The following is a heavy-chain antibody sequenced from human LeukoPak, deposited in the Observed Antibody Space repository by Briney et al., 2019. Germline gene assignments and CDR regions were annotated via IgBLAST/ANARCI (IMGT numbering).Heavy chain of an antibody. CDR3: ATDGYCSGGSRYSYDN. V-gene: IGHV3-15*01. CDR1: GLTFSKAW. D-gene: IGHD2-15*01. Sequence: GGSLRLSCVASGLTFSKAWVTWVRQAPGKGLEWVGRSKSKTDGGTIDYGAPVKGRFSISRDDSKSTLYLQMNSLKTDDTAVYYCATDGYCSGGSRYSYDNWGQGTLVTVSS. CDR2: SKSKTDGGTI. J-gene: IGHJ4*02.